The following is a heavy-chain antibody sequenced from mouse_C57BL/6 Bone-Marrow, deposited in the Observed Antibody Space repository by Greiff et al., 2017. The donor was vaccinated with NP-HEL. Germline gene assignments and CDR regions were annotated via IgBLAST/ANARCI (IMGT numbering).Heavy chain of an antibody. V-gene: IGHV5-12*01. J-gene: IGHJ4*01. Sequence: EVHLVESGGGLAQPGGSLKLSCAASGFTFSDYYMYWVRQTPEKRLEWVAYLSNGGGSTYYPDPVKDRFPFSTDTAKNTLSLQMSRLTSEDTALYYCARNAPYEYGDGYYARDYWGRGTSVTVAS. CDR3: ARNAPYEYGDGYYARDY. CDR1: GFTFSDYY. D-gene: IGHD2-4*01. CDR2: LSNGGGST.